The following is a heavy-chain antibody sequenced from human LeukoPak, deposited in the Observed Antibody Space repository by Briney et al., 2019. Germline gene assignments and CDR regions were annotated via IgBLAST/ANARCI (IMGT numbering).Heavy chain of an antibody. CDR2: INPSGGST. J-gene: IGHJ4*02. D-gene: IGHD3-9*01. CDR1: GYTFTSYY. Sequence: GASVKVSCRASGYTFTSYYMHWVRQAPGQGLEWMGIINPSGGSTSYAQKFQGRVTMTRDMSTSTVYMELSSLRSEDTAVYYCATSPVDILTGYYIDYWGQGTLVTVSS. V-gene: IGHV1-46*01. CDR3: ATSPVDILTGYYIDY.